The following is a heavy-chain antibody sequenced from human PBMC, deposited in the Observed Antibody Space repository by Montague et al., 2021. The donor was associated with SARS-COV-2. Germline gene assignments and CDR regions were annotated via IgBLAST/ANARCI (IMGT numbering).Heavy chain of an antibody. CDR1: GASVRTYY. V-gene: IGHV4-4*07. CDR2: LYPSGSS. D-gene: IGHD5-12*01. CDR3: ARDGADYSFAYYHEMDV. J-gene: IGHJ6*02. Sequence: SETLSLTCTVSGASVRTYYWSRIRPSAGKKLEWMGRLYPSGSSFSNPSFKSRVTMSLDTSKNLFSMNLSSMTAAYTSVYYCARDGADYSFAYYHEMDVWGPGTPASVSS.